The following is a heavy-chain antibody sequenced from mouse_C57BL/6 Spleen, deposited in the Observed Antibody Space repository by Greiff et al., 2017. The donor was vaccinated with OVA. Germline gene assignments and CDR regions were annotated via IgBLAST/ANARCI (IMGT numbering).Heavy chain of an antibody. CDR1: GYTFTDYY. CDR3: ARSSRYYFDD. Sequence: EVQLQQSGPELVKPGASVKISCKASGYTFTDYYMNWVKQSHGKSLEWIGDINPNNGGTSYNQKFKGKATLTVEKSSSTAYMELRSLTSEDSAVDYCARSSRYYFDDWGKGTTLTVSS. D-gene: IGHD3-1*01. V-gene: IGHV1-26*01. CDR2: INPNNGGT. J-gene: IGHJ2*01.